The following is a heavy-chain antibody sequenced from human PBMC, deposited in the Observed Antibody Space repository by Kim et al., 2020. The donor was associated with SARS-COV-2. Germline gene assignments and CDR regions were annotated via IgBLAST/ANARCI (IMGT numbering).Heavy chain of an antibody. CDR3: ARDLCGSYLGSGCHYGMDV. Sequence: ASVKVSCKASGYTFTNYYIHWVRQAPGQGLEWMGIINPSGGSTSYAQKFQGRVTMTRDTSTSTVYMELSSLRSEDTAVYYCARDLCGSYLGSGCHYGMDVWGQGTTVTVSS. D-gene: IGHD1-26*01. V-gene: IGHV1-46*01. CDR2: INPSGGST. CDR1: GYTFTNYY. J-gene: IGHJ6*02.